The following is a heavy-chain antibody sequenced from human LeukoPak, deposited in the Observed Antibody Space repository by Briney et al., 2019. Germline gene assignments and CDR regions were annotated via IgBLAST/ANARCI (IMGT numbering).Heavy chain of an antibody. CDR2: IYYTGST. CDR3: ARVYASGSPWYAFDI. Sequence: SETLSLTCTVSGASISSYYWSWLRQPPGKGLEWIGYIYYTGSTNYNPSLTSRVTISVDTSKTQFSLKLSSVTAADTALYYCARVYASGSPWYAFDIWGQGTMVTVSS. V-gene: IGHV4-59*01. J-gene: IGHJ3*02. D-gene: IGHD3-10*01. CDR1: GASISSYY.